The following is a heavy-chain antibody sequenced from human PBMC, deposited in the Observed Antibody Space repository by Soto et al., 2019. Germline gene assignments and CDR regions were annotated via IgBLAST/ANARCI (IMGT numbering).Heavy chain of an antibody. CDR3: ARDVLITIVRPARNTGANV. Sequence: QLQLQESGPGLVKPSETLSLTCTDSGGSVSNTTYYWGWVRQPPGKGLEWIGNIYYSGRNHYSPSLKSRVTISMDTSKNQFSLNLTAVSAADPAVYYCARDVLITIVRPARNTGANVWGKGTTVTVSS. CDR2: IYYSGRN. V-gene: IGHV4-39*02. J-gene: IGHJ6*04. D-gene: IGHD2-21*01. CDR1: GGSVSNTTYY.